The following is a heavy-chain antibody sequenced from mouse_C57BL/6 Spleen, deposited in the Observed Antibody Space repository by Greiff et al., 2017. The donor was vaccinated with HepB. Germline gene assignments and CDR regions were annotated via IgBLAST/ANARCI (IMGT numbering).Heavy chain of an antibody. V-gene: IGHV5-17*01. CDR2: ISSGSSTI. D-gene: IGHD1-1*01. CDR3: ARSVTTVAYFDV. J-gene: IGHJ1*03. CDR1: GFTFSDYG. Sequence: EVMLVESGGGLVKPGGSLKLSCAASGFTFSDYGMHWVRQAPEKGLEWVAYISSGSSTIYYADTVKGRFTISRDNAKNTLFLQMTSLRSEDRAMYYWARSVTTVAYFDVWGTGTTVTVSS.